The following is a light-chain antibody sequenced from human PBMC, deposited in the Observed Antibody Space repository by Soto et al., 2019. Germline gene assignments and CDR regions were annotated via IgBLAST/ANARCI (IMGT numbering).Light chain of an antibody. V-gene: IGKV3-20*01. CDR3: QLYSGSPWT. J-gene: IGKJ1*01. CDR2: GVS. Sequence: EIVLTQSPGTLSLSPGERATLSCRASQSISNKYLAWYQQEPGQAPRLLIHGVSIRATGIPDRFSGSGSGTDFTLTISRLEPEDFAVYYCQLYSGSPWTFGQGTKVAIK. CDR1: QSISNKY.